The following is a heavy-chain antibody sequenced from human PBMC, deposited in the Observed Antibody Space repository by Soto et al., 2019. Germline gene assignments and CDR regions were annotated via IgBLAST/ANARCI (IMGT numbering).Heavy chain of an antibody. D-gene: IGHD3-10*01. Sequence: VRXAPGEGLEWVAVISNDGGVQYYTDSVKGRFTLSRDNSRNTLLLQLDTLRPEDTAEYYCAREGEMAGFTYFDHWGQGVLVTVSS. CDR2: ISNDGGVQ. V-gene: IGHV3-30*04. J-gene: IGHJ4*02. CDR3: AREGEMAGFTYFDH.